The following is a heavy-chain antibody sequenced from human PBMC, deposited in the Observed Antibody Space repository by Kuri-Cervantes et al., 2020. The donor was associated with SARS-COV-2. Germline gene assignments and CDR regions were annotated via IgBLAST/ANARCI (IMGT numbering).Heavy chain of an antibody. Sequence: SQTLSLTYAVSFGSISSGCYSWSWIRQPPGKGQEWIGYIYHSGSTNYNPSLKTRVTISVDRSKNQFSMKLSSVTAADKAVYSCATSSGWYREYFQHWGQGTLVTVSS. J-gene: IGHJ1*01. V-gene: IGHV4-30-2*01. CDR3: ATSSGWYREYFQH. CDR2: IYHSGST. CDR1: FGSISSGCYS. D-gene: IGHD6-19*01.